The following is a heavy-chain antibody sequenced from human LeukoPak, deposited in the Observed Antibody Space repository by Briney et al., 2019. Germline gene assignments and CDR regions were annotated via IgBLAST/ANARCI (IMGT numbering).Heavy chain of an antibody. CDR1: GFTFSSYA. Sequence: GGSLRLSCAASGFTFSSYAMHWVRQAPGKGLEWVAVISYDGSNKYYADSVKGRFTISRDNSKNTLHLQMNSLRAEDTAVYYCARDSITDCSGGSCHFDYWGQGTLVTVSS. CDR3: ARDSITDCSGGSCHFDY. D-gene: IGHD2-15*01. J-gene: IGHJ4*02. V-gene: IGHV3-30-3*01. CDR2: ISYDGSNK.